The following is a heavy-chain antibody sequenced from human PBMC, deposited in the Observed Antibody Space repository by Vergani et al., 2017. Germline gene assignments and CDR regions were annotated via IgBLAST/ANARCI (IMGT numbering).Heavy chain of an antibody. D-gene: IGHD3-3*01. CDR2: IYYSGST. CDR3: ARAPTPYYDCWSGYSPYYYYYMDV. V-gene: IGHV4-61*10. Sequence: QVQLQESGPGLVKPSETLSLTCTVSGGSVSSGSYYWSWIRQPAGKGLEWIGYIYYSGSTNYNPSLKSRVTISVDTSKNQFSLKLSSVTAADTAVYYCARAPTPYYDCWSGYSPYYYYYMDVWGKGTTVTVS. CDR1: GGSVSSGSYY. J-gene: IGHJ6*03.